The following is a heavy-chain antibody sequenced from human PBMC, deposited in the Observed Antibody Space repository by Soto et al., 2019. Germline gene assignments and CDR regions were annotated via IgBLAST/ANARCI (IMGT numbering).Heavy chain of an antibody. J-gene: IGHJ5*02. D-gene: IGHD6-6*01. CDR2: INAHSGGT. V-gene: IGHV1-2*02. CDR1: GFSFTGYY. CDR3: AKDLTRQLAYWLDP. Sequence: ASVKVSCKASGFSFTGYYIHWMRQAPGQGLEWMGWINAHSGGTEYAQKFQGRVTLTRDTSIATAYLTPTSPTSDDTALYYCAKDLTRQLAYWLDPWGQGTQVTVSS.